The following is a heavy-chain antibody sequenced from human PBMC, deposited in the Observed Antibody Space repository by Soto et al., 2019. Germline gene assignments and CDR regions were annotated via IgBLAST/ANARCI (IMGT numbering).Heavy chain of an antibody. Sequence: GRPLRLSCAASGFRFCVYWMRGVRQPAGKGLEWLATLTGDARWKKYVGSVKGRFTTTRDNSTNTVYLQMNSLRVEDTAVYYCARLSEAERQWGQGALVTVSS. CDR1: GFRFCVYW. CDR3: ARLSEAERQ. V-gene: IGHV3-7*03. J-gene: IGHJ4*02. D-gene: IGHD1-1*01. CDR2: LTGDARWK.